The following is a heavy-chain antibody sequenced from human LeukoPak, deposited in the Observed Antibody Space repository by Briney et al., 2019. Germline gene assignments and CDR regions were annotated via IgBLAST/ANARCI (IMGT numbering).Heavy chain of an antibody. D-gene: IGHD1-14*01. CDR1: GFTFSNYW. V-gene: IGHV3-21*01. CDR2: ISTSSLYI. CDR3: ARGTLNIPGEHGAFDY. Sequence: PGGSLRLSCAASGFTFSNYWMHWVRQAPGKGLEWVSSISTSSLYIYYADSLKGRFTVSRDNARNSLYLQMSSLRADDTAVYYCARGTLNIPGEHGAFDYWGQGTLVTVSS. J-gene: IGHJ4*02.